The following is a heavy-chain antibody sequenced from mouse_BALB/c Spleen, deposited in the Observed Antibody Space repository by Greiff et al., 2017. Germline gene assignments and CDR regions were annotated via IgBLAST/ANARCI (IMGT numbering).Heavy chain of an antibody. J-gene: IGHJ4*01. D-gene: IGHD2-1*01. V-gene: IGHV5-9-4*01. CDR2: ISSGGSYT. CDR1: GFTFSSYA. Sequence: EVHLVESGGGLVKPGGSLKLSCAASGFTFSSYAMSWVRQSPEKRLEWVAEISSGGSYTYYPDTVTGRFTISRDNAKNTLYLEMSSLRSEDTAMYYCARGGNPSYYAMDYWGQGTSVTVSS. CDR3: ARGGNPSYYAMDY.